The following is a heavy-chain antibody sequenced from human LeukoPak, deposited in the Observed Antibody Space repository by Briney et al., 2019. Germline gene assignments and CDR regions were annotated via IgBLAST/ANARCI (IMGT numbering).Heavy chain of an antibody. CDR1: EFTLSTYW. CDR2: IKQDGSDK. D-gene: IGHD2-15*01. V-gene: IGHV3-7*01. CDR3: ARGCSRAACPYYFDY. J-gene: IGHJ4*02. Sequence: LPGGSLRLSCAGSEFTLSTYWMSWVRQAPGKGLEWVANIKQDGSDKYYVDSVKGRFTISRDNAKNSLFLQMNSLRAGDTALYYCARGCSRAACPYYFDYWGQGTLVTVSS.